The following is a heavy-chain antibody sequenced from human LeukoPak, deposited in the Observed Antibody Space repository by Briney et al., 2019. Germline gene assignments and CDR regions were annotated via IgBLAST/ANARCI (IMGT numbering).Heavy chain of an antibody. CDR1: GFTFTTYG. CDR2: ISFDGSEK. V-gene: IGHV3-30*03. Sequence: GGSLRLSCAASGFTFTTYGMHWVRQPPGKGLEWVALISFDGSEKYYAESVKGRFTISRDNSKNTLYLQMNSVRAEDTAVYYCARDRSFGYWGQGTLVTVSS. CDR3: ARDRSFGY. J-gene: IGHJ4*02.